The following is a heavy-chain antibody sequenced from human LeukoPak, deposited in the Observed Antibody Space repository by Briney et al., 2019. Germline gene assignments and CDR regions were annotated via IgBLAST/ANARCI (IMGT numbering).Heavy chain of an antibody. J-gene: IGHJ4*02. CDR3: ARFAHSSGWSNHFDF. CDR2: ISAYNGNT. CDR1: GYTFTSYG. V-gene: IGHV1-18*01. D-gene: IGHD6-19*01. Sequence: ASVKVSCKASGYTFTSYGISWVRQAPGQGLEWMGWISAYNGNTNYAQKLQGRVTMTTDTSTSTAYMELSSLRSEDTAVYYCARFAHSSGWSNHFDFWGQGTLVTVSS.